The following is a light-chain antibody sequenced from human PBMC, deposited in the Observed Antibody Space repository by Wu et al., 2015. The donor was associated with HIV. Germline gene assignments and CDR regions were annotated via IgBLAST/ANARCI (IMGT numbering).Light chain of an antibody. J-gene: IGKJ2*01. CDR3: QQYSDWSGT. V-gene: IGKV3-15*01. CDR2: GAS. Sequence: EIVMTQSPATLSVSPGERATLSCRTSQSVSGNLAWYQQKPGQAPRLLIYGASTRATGIPVRFSGSGSGTEFTLTISSIEPEDIAVYSCQQYSDWSGTFGQGTKLEIK. CDR1: QSVSGN.